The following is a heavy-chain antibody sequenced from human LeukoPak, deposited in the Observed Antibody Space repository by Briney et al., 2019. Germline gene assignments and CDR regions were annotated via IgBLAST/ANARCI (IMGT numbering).Heavy chain of an antibody. CDR1: GYSFTGYY. CDR2: INPNSGVT. V-gene: IGHV1-2*02. Sequence: GASVKVSCKASGYSFTGYYMHWVRQAPGQGLEWMAWINPNSGVTNYAQKSQGRVSMTRDTSISTVYMELRRLRSDDTAVYYCARPYYFGSGSRLSYYHFGMDVWGQGTTVTVSS. D-gene: IGHD3-10*01. CDR3: ARPYYFGSGSRLSYYHFGMDV. J-gene: IGHJ6*02.